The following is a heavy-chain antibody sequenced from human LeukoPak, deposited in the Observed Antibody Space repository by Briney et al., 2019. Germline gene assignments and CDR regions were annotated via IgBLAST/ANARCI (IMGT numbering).Heavy chain of an antibody. J-gene: IGHJ6*02. Sequence: GRSLRLSCAASGFTFSSYGMHWVRQAPGKGLEWVAVISYDGSNKYYADSVKGRFTISRDNSKNTLYLQMNSLRAEDTAVYYCAKGRIPLNYDILTGGSYYGMDVWGQGTTVTVSS. D-gene: IGHD3-9*01. CDR2: ISYDGSNK. CDR1: GFTFSSYG. CDR3: AKGRIPLNYDILTGGSYYGMDV. V-gene: IGHV3-30*18.